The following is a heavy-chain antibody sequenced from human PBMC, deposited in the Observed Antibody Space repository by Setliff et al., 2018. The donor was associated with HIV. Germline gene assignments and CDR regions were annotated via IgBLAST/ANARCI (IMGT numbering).Heavy chain of an antibody. CDR1: GGTFSSYG. D-gene: IGHD3-22*01. Sequence: SVKVSCKTSGGTFSSYGISWVRQAPGQGLEWMGGIIPMFGTGFYAQKFQGRVTITTDESRSTAYMELSSLSSEDTAVYYCAKAARGYYDSSGYYIGIDYWGRGTLVTVSS. J-gene: IGHJ4*02. CDR2: IIPMFGTG. V-gene: IGHV1-69*05. CDR3: AKAARGYYDSSGYYIGIDY.